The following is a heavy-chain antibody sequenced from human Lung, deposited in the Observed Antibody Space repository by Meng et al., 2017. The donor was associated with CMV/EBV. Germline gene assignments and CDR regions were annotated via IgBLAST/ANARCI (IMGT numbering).Heavy chain of an antibody. CDR2: IKEDGSAK. CDR1: GFTFSSYW. V-gene: IGHV3-7*01. CDR3: ARARSPTHFDY. J-gene: IGHJ4*02. Sequence: GESXKISCAASGFTFSSYWMSWVRQAPGKGLEWVANIKEDGSAKYYVDSVKGRFTISREDAKNSVYLQMNGLRDGDTGLYYCARARSPTHFDYWGQGALVTVSS.